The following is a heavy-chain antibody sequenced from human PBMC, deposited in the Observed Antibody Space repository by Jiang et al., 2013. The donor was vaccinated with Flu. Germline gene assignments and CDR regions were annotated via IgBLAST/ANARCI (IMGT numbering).Heavy chain of an antibody. CDR1: FSSYT. J-gene: IGHJ6*02. CDR3: ASGGSYSYYYYYGMDV. CDR2: IIPILGIA. V-gene: IGHV1-69*02. Sequence: FSSYTISWVRQAPGQGLEWMGRIIPILGIANYAQKFQGRVTITADKSTSTAYMELSSLRSEDTAVYYCASGGSYSYYYYYGMDVWGQGTTVTVSS. D-gene: IGHD1-26*01.